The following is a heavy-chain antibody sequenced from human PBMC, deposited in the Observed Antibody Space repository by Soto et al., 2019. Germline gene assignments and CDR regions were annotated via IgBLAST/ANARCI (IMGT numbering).Heavy chain of an antibody. J-gene: IGHJ3*02. CDR2: INHSGSN. D-gene: IGHD3-22*01. CDR3: ARGLGITMIVVADDAFDI. V-gene: IGHV4-34*01. CDR1: GGSFSGYY. Sequence: SETLSLTCAVYGGSFSGYYWSWIRQPPGKGLEWIGEINHSGSNNYNPSLKSRVTISADTSKKQFSLKLSSVTAADTAVYYCARGLGITMIVVADDAFDIWGQGTMVTVSS.